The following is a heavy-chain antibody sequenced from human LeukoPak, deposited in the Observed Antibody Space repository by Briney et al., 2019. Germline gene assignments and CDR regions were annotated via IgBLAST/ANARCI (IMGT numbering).Heavy chain of an antibody. CDR2: IIGSGGST. D-gene: IGHD6-13*01. Sequence: GGSLRLSCAASGFTFSSYVMSWVRQAPGKGLEWVSAIIGSGGSTYYADSVKGRFTISRDNSKNTVNLQMNNLRAEETAVYYCAKDRRGAAAGTGAFDIWGQGTMVTVSS. V-gene: IGHV3-23*01. CDR1: GFTFSSYV. J-gene: IGHJ3*02. CDR3: AKDRRGAAAGTGAFDI.